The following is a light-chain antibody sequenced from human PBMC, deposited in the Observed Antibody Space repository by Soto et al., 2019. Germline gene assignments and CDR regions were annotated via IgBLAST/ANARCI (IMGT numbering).Light chain of an antibody. Sequence: DIQMTQSPSSISASVGDRVTITCRASQDINYRLAWFQQSPGRAPKYLIQAASMVQSGVPSRFSASGSGTDFTLTIDSLEPEDFATYYCLQVKTFPRTFGQGTRLEIK. J-gene: IGKJ1*01. CDR3: LQVKTFPRT. V-gene: IGKV1-12*01. CDR1: QDINYR. CDR2: AAS.